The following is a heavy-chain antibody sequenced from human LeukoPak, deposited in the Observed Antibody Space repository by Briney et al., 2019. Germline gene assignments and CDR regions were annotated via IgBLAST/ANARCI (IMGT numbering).Heavy chain of an antibody. CDR3: TSRQWGGDY. Sequence: GGSLRLSCAASGFTFSGSAMHWVRQASGKGLERVGRIRSKANSYATAYAASVKGRFTISRDDSKNTAYLQMNSLKTEDTAVYYCTSRQWGGDYWGQGTLVTVSS. CDR1: GFTFSGSA. J-gene: IGHJ4*02. V-gene: IGHV3-73*01. CDR2: IRSKANSYAT. D-gene: IGHD1-26*01.